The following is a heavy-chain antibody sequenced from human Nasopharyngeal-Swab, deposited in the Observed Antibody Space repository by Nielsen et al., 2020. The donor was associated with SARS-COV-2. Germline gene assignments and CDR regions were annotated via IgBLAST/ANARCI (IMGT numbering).Heavy chain of an antibody. J-gene: IGHJ5*02. V-gene: IGHV3-23*01. CDR1: GFTFSSYA. CDR2: ISVDGRST. D-gene: IGHD2-21*01. CDR3: ASDVAGADSA. Sequence: GESLKISCAASGFTFSSYAMSWVRQAPGKGLEWVSHISVDGRSTYHADSVKGRFTISRDNAKNTLYLQMNNLRAEDTALYYCASDVAGADSAWGQGTLVTVSS.